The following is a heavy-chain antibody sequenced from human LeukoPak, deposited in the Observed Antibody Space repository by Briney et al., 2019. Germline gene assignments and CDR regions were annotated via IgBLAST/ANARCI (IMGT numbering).Heavy chain of an antibody. CDR2: IYHSGST. CDR1: GYSISSGYY. V-gene: IGHV4-38-2*02. Sequence: PSETLSLACTVSGYSISSGYYWGWIRQPPGKGLDWIGSIYHSGSTYYNPSLKSRVTISVDTSKNQFSLKLSSVTAADTAVYYCARRITIFGVVTRGAFDIWGQGTMVTVSS. D-gene: IGHD3-3*01. CDR3: ARRITIFGVVTRGAFDI. J-gene: IGHJ3*02.